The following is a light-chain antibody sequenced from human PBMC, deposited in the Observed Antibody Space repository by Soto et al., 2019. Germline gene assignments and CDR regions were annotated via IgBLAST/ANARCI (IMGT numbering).Light chain of an antibody. CDR1: QNVGSF. CDR2: ATS. V-gene: IGKV1-39*01. Sequence: DIQMTQSPSSLSASVGDRVSLTGRAGQNVGSFVNWYQQKPAKAPRLLIYATSNLQSGVPSRISGSGSGTEFTLTISSVQPEDFATYVCQQSYSAQYTFGQGTKLEIK. J-gene: IGKJ2*01. CDR3: QQSYSAQYT.